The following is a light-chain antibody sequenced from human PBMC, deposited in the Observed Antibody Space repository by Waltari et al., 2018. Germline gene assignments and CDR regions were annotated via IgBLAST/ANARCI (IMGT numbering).Light chain of an antibody. V-gene: IGLV1-47*01. CDR1: SSNIGRNY. Sequence: QSVLTQPPPASGTPGQRVTISCSGSSSNIGRNYVNWYQQLPGTAPKLLIYRNNQRPSGVPDRFSGSKSGTSASLAISGLRSEDEADYYCAAWDDSLSGPKVFGGGTKLTVL. CDR3: AAWDDSLSGPKV. CDR2: RNN. J-gene: IGLJ2*01.